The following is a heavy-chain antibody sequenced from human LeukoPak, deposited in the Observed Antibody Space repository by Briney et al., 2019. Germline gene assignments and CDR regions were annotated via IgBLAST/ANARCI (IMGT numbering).Heavy chain of an antibody. D-gene: IGHD3-16*01. CDR2: IGTAGDT. Sequence: GGSLRLSCAASGFTFSTYDMHWVRQATGKGLEWVSAIGTAGDTYYPGPVKGRFTISRENAKNSLYLRMNSLRAGDTAVYYCARAEMITFREISLYSHAFDIWGRGTMVTVSS. V-gene: IGHV3-13*01. CDR3: ARAEMITFREISLYSHAFDI. J-gene: IGHJ3*02. CDR1: GFTFSTYD.